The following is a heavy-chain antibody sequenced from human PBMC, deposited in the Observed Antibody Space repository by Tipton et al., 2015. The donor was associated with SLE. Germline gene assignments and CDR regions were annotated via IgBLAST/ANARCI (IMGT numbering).Heavy chain of an antibody. D-gene: IGHD3-10*01. CDR1: GFTFSSYE. J-gene: IGHJ4*02. Sequence: SLRLSCAASGFTFSSYEMNWVRQAPGKGLEWVSYISSSGSTIYYADSVKGRFTISRDNAKNSLYLQINSLRAEDTAVYYCARTFYYGLGSPDYWGQGTLGTVSS. CDR2: ISSSGSTI. CDR3: ARTFYYGLGSPDY. V-gene: IGHV3-48*03.